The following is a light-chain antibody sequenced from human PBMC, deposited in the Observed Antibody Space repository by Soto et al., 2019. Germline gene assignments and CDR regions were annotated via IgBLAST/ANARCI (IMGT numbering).Light chain of an antibody. CDR2: DAS. V-gene: IGKV3-11*01. Sequence: EIVLTQSPATLSLSPGERATLSCRASQSVNTYLAWYQRKPGQAPRLLIYDASNRATGIPARFSGSGSGTDFTLTISSLEPEDFAVYYCQHRVTFGQGTRLEIK. CDR3: QHRVT. CDR1: QSVNTY. J-gene: IGKJ5*01.